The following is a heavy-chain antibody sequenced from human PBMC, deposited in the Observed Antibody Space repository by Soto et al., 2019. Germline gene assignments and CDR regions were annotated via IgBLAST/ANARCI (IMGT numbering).Heavy chain of an antibody. CDR2: ISSSSSYI. CDR1: GFTFSSYS. V-gene: IGHV3-21*01. D-gene: IGHD3-3*01. Sequence: GGSLRLSCAASGFTFSSYSMNWVRQAPGKGLEWVSSISSSSSYIYYADSVKGRFTISRDNAKNSLYLQMNSLRAEDTAVYYCARIRTLGVPRYYMDVWGKGTTVTVSS. CDR3: ARIRTLGVPRYYMDV. J-gene: IGHJ6*03.